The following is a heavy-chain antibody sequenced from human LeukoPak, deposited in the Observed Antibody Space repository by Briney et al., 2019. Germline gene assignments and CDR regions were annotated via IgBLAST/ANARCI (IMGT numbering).Heavy chain of an antibody. D-gene: IGHD5-18*01. CDR3: ARERSGYSYGNYYYGMDV. J-gene: IGHJ6*02. V-gene: IGHV1-2*02. Sequence: ASVKVSCKASGYTFTNYGISWVRQAPGQGLEWMGWINPNSGGTNYAQKFQGRVTMTRDTSISTAYMELSGLRSDDTAVYYCARERSGYSYGNYYYGMDVWGQGTTVTVSS. CDR2: INPNSGGT. CDR1: GYTFTNYG.